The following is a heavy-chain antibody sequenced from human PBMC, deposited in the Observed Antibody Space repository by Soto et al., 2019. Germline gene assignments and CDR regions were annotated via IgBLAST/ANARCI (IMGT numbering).Heavy chain of an antibody. CDR3: ARLRGSSWYANYYYDMDV. V-gene: IGHV3-21*01. Sequence: PGGSLRLSCAASGFTFSSYSMNWVRQAPGKGLEWVSSISSSSSYIYYADSVKGRFTISRDNAKNSLYLQMNSLRAEDTAVYYCARLRGSSWYANYYYDMDVWGQGTTVTVSS. CDR1: GFTFSSYS. J-gene: IGHJ6*02. CDR2: ISSSSSYI. D-gene: IGHD6-13*01.